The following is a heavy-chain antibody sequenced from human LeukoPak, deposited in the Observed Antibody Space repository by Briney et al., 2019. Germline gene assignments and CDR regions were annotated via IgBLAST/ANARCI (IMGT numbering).Heavy chain of an antibody. CDR1: GFTFSDHR. V-gene: IGHV3-74*01. Sequence: GGSLRLSCAASGFTFSDHRKHWVRQAPGKGLVWVSRVNRDGSSTSYADSVKGRFTISRDNAKNTLSLQMNSLRAEDTAVYYCARDRGISAAGDTYWGQGTLVTVSS. CDR2: VNRDGSST. J-gene: IGHJ4*02. D-gene: IGHD6-13*01. CDR3: ARDRGISAAGDTY.